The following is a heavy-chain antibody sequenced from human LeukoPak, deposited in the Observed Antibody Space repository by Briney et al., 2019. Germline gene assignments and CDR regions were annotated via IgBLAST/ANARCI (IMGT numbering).Heavy chain of an antibody. D-gene: IGHD6-19*01. Sequence: PSETLSLTWTVSGGSISSYYWSWIRQPPGKGLEWIGYIYYSGSTNYNPSLKSRVTISVDTSKNQFSLKLSSVTAADTAVYYCARRVDAGSGWYYDYGMDVWGQGTTVTVSS. CDR3: ARRVDAGSGWYYDYGMDV. CDR2: IYYSGST. J-gene: IGHJ6*02. V-gene: IGHV4-59*01. CDR1: GGSISSYY.